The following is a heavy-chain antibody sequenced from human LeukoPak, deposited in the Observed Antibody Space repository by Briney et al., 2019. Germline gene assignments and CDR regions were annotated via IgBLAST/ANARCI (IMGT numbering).Heavy chain of an antibody. D-gene: IGHD2-21*02. CDR2: VSPTGGGT. CDR1: GFSFSYHG. Sequence: PGGSLRLSCVASGFSFSYHGMNWVRLPPGKGLELVSGVSPTGGGTYYADFVKGRFTISRDNSKNTLYLQMHSLRAEDTAVYYCAKGYCGGDCYFDYWGQGTLVTVSS. V-gene: IGHV3-23*01. CDR3: AKGYCGGDCYFDY. J-gene: IGHJ4*02.